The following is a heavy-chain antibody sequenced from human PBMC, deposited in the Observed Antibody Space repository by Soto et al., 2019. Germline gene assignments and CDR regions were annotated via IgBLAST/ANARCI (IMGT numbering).Heavy chain of an antibody. CDR3: ARGVPAAIMGDY. CDR2: INPSGGST. V-gene: IGHV1-46*01. Sequence: QVQLVQSGAEVKKPGASVKVSCKASGYTFTSYYMHWVRQAPGQGLEWMGIINPSGGSTSYVQKFQGRVTMTRETSTSTVYMELSSLRSEDTAVYYCARGVPAAIMGDYWCQGTLVTVSS. J-gene: IGHJ4*01. CDR1: GYTFTSYY. D-gene: IGHD2-2*01.